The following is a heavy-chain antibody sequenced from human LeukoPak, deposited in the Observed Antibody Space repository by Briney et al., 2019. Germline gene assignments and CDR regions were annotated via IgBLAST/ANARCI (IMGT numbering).Heavy chain of an antibody. CDR3: AREGDSSGLGAFDI. V-gene: IGHV3-21*04. J-gene: IGHJ3*02. D-gene: IGHD3-22*01. CDR2: ISSSSSYI. Sequence: GGSLRLSCAASGFTFSGYNMNWVRQAPGKGLEWVSSISSSSSYIYYADSLKGRFTISRDNAKNSLYLQMNSLRAEDTAVYYCAREGDSSGLGAFDIWGQGTMVTVSS. CDR1: GFTFSGYN.